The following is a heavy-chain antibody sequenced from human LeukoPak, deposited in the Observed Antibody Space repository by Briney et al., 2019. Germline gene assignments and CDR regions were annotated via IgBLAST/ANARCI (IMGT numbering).Heavy chain of an antibody. Sequence: ASVKVSCKASGGTFSSYAISWVRQAPGQGLEWMGGIIPIFGTANYAQKFQGRVTITADESTSTAYMELSSLRSEDTAVYYCARGAQDCSSTSCLDGAFDIWGRGTMVTVSS. CDR3: ARGAQDCSSTSCLDGAFDI. CDR1: GGTFSSYA. J-gene: IGHJ3*02. D-gene: IGHD2-2*01. CDR2: IIPIFGTA. V-gene: IGHV1-69*13.